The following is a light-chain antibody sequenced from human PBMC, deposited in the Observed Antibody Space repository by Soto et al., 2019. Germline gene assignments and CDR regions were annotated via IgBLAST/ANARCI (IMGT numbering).Light chain of an antibody. J-gene: IGLJ1*01. Sequence: QSVLTQPASVSGSPGQSITISCTGTSGDVGGYKYVSWYQQYPGKAPKLMMYDVSNRPSGVSNRFSGSKSGNTASLTISGLQAEDEADYYCSSYTSSSPCVXGTGTSSPS. CDR2: DVS. V-gene: IGLV2-14*01. CDR3: SSYTSSSPCV. CDR1: SGDVGGYKY.